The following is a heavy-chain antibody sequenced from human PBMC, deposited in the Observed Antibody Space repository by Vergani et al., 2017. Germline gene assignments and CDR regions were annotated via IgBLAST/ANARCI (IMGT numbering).Heavy chain of an antibody. D-gene: IGHD3-22*01. CDR2: ISPYTGST. CDR1: GYTFTSYS. Sequence: QVQLVQSGAEVKKPGASVKVSCKASGYTFTSYSFNWVRQAPGQGLEWMGWISPYTGSTKYAEKFQDRLTMTTDTSTSTAYMELSSLRSEDTAVYYCARSSGYYSYYFDFWGQGTLVTVSS. V-gene: IGHV1-18*01. CDR3: ARSSGYYSYYFDF. J-gene: IGHJ4*02.